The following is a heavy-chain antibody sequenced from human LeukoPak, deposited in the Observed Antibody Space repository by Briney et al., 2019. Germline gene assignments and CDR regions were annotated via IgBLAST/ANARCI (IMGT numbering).Heavy chain of an antibody. Sequence: GGSLRPSCAASGFTFSSYAMSWVRQAPGKGLEWVSAISGSGGSTYYADSVKGRFTISRDNSKNTLYLQMNSLRAEDTAVYYCAKPARCGGDCYPYYFDYWGQGTLVTVSS. CDR1: GFTFSSYA. CDR2: ISGSGGST. V-gene: IGHV3-23*01. CDR3: AKPARCGGDCYPYYFDY. J-gene: IGHJ4*02. D-gene: IGHD2-21*02.